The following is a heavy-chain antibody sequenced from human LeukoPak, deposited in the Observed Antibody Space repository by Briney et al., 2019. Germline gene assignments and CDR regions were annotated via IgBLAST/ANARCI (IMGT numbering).Heavy chain of an antibody. D-gene: IGHD4-17*01. J-gene: IGHJ5*02. CDR2: INPSGGST. CDR3: ARAREFTVTKNWFDP. Sequence: ASVKVSCKASGGTFISYAISWVRQAPGQGLEWMGIINPSGGSTSYAQKFQGRVTMTRDTSTSTVYMELSSLRSEDTAVYYCARAREFTVTKNWFDPWGQGTLVTVSS. V-gene: IGHV1-46*01. CDR1: GGTFISYA.